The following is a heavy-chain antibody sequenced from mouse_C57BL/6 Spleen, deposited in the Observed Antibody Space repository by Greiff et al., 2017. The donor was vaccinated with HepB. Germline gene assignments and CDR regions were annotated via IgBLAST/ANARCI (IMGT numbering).Heavy chain of an antibody. D-gene: IGHD1-1*01. Sequence: VQLQQSGPELVKPGASVKISCKASGYAFSSSWMNWVKQRPGKGLEWIGRIYPGDGDTNYNGKFKGKATLTADKSSSTAYMQLSSLTSEDSAVYFCARSRYYGSSYEAMDYWGQGTSVTVSS. CDR1: GYAFSSSW. V-gene: IGHV1-82*01. CDR3: ARSRYYGSSYEAMDY. J-gene: IGHJ4*01. CDR2: IYPGDGDT.